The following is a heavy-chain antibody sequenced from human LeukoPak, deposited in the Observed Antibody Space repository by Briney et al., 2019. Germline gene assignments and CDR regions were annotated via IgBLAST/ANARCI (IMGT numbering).Heavy chain of an antibody. J-gene: IGHJ4*02. CDR2: IYYSGST. Sequence: PSETLSLTCTVSGGSISSYYWSWIRQPPGKGLEWIGYIYYSGSTNYNPSLKSRVTISVYTSKNQFSLKLSSVTAADTAVYYCARANYYDSSGYYDYWGQGTLVTVSS. CDR3: ARANYYDSSGYYDY. CDR1: GGSISSYY. D-gene: IGHD3-22*01. V-gene: IGHV4-59*01.